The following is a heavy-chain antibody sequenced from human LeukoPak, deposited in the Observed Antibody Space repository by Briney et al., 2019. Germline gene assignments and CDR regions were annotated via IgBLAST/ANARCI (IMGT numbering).Heavy chain of an antibody. V-gene: IGHV1-69*05. D-gene: IGHD6-6*01. CDR2: IIPIFGTA. J-gene: IGHJ6*03. Sequence: SVKVSCKASGGTFSSYAISWVRQAPGQGLEWMGRIIPIFGTANYAQKFQGRVTITTDESTSTAYMELSSLRSEDTAVYYCARCIAARDYYYYMDVWGKGTTVTVSS. CDR1: GGTFSSYA. CDR3: ARCIAARDYYYYMDV.